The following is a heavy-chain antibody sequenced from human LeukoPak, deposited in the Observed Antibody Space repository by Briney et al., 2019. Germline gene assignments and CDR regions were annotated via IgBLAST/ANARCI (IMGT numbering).Heavy chain of an antibody. J-gene: IGHJ4*02. D-gene: IGHD5-12*01. Sequence: PGGSLRLSCAASGFTFSSYEMNWIRQAPGKGLEWVSYISSTGSTIYYADSVKGRFTISRDNAKNSLYLQMNSLRAEDTAVYYCARTAYSGYDFDYWGQGTLVTVSS. CDR1: GFTFSSYE. CDR2: ISSTGSTI. V-gene: IGHV3-48*03. CDR3: ARTAYSGYDFDY.